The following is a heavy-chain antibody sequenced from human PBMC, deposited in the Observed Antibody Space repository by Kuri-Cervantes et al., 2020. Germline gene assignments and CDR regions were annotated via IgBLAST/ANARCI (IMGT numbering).Heavy chain of an antibody. Sequence: GGSLRLSCAASGFTFSGSAMHWVRQASGKGLEWVGRIRSKANSYATAYAASVKGRFTISRDNSKNTLYLQMNSLRAEDTAVYYCAKPPSLWGQGTLVTVSS. V-gene: IGHV3-73*01. J-gene: IGHJ4*02. CDR1: GFTFSGSA. CDR2: IRSKANSYAT. CDR3: AKPPSL.